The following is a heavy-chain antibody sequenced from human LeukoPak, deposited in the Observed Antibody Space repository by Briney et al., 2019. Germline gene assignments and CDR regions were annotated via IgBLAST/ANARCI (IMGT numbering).Heavy chain of an antibody. Sequence: PSETLSLACAVYGRSFSGYYWSWIRQPPGKGLEWIGEINHSGSTNYNPSLKSRVTISVDTSKNQFSLKLSSVTAADTAVYYCARLKRDAFDIWGQGTVVTVSS. J-gene: IGHJ3*02. CDR3: ARLKRDAFDI. V-gene: IGHV4-34*01. CDR2: INHSGST. CDR1: GRSFSGYY.